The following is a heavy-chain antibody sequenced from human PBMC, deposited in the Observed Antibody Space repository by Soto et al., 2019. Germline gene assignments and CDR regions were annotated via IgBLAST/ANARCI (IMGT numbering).Heavy chain of an antibody. CDR2: ISGSGVSL. CDR1: GFTFSTYT. CDR3: AKARCSTTNCYVPDY. V-gene: IGHV3-23*01. Sequence: GGSLTLSCVASGFTFSTYTMIWVRQAPGKGLEWVSVISGSGVSLSYADSVQGRFSISSDNPENTLYLKMNSLRRENTAMYYCAKARCSTTNCYVPDYWGQGTLVTVSS. D-gene: IGHD2-2*01. J-gene: IGHJ4*02.